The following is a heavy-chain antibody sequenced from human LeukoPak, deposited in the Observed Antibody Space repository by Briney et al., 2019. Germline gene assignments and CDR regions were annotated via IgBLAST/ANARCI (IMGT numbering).Heavy chain of an antibody. CDR3: ARERRVATIHGRGAYYYYMDV. V-gene: IGHV3-7*01. J-gene: IGHJ6*03. Sequence: GGSLRLSCAASGFTFSSYWMSWVRQAPGKGLEWVANIKQDGSEKYYVDSVKGRFTISRDNAKNSLYLQMNSLRAEDTAVYYCARERRVATIHGRGAYYYYMDVWGKGTTVTISS. D-gene: IGHD5-12*01. CDR2: IKQDGSEK. CDR1: GFTFSSYW.